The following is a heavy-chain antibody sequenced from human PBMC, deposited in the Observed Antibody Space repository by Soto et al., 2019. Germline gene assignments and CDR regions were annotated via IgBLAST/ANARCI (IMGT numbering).Heavy chain of an antibody. V-gene: IGHV2-5*02. D-gene: IGHD6-19*01. CDR2: IYWDDDK. CDR3: AHTLSGRGYFDY. CDR1: GFSLSTSGVG. J-gene: IGHJ4*02. Sequence: QITLKESGPTLVKPTQTLTLTCTFSGFSLSTSGVGVGWIRQPPGKALEWLALIYWDDDKRYSPSLKSRLTITKDTSKTQVVLTMTSMDPVYTAAYYCAHTLSGRGYFDYWGQGTLVTVSS.